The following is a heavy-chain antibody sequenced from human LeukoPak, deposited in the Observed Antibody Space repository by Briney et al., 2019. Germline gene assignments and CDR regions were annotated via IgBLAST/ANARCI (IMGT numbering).Heavy chain of an antibody. CDR2: FDPEDGET. CDR1: GYTLTELS. J-gene: IGHJ6*02. Sequence: GASVKVSCKVSGYTLTELSMHWVRQAPGKGLEWMGGFDPEDGETIYAQKFQGRVTMTEDTSTDTAYMELSSLRSEDTAVYYCAANSGYYFRPVMLGMDVWGQGTTVTVSS. CDR3: AANSGYYFRPVMLGMDV. D-gene: IGHD3-22*01. V-gene: IGHV1-24*01.